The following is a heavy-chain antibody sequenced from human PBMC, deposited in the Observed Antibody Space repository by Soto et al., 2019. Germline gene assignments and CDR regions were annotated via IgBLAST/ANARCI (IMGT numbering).Heavy chain of an antibody. D-gene: IGHD3-10*01. CDR1: GFTFSSYS. J-gene: IGHJ6*02. V-gene: IGHV3-21*01. CDR2: ISSSSSYI. CDR3: ARDRMGRGVYYYYRLDV. Sequence: PGGSLRLSCAASGFTFSSYSMNWVRQAPGKGLEWVSSISSSSSYIYYADSVKGRFTISRDNAKNSLYLQMNSLRAEDTAVYYCARDRMGRGVYYYYRLDVWGQGTTVTVSS.